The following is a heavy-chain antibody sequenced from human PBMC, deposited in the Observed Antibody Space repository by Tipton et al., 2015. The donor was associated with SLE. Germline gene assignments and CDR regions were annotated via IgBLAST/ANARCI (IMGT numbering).Heavy chain of an antibody. CDR1: GGSVSNYTYY. CDR3: ARGESDYYGSGSPWSWFDP. D-gene: IGHD3-10*01. J-gene: IGHJ5*02. CDR2: INHSGST. Sequence: TLSLTCSVSGGSVSNYTYYWGWIRQPPGKGLEWIGEINHSGSTNYNPSLKSRVTISVDTSKNQFSLKLSSVTAADTAVYYCARGESDYYGSGSPWSWFDPWGQGTLVTVSS. V-gene: IGHV4-39*07.